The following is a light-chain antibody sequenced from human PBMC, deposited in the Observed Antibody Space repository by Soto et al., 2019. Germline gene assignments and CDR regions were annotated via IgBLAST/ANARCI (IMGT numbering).Light chain of an antibody. Sequence: QAVLTQPASVSGSPGQSITISCTGSRNDISAYDSVSWYQQHPDKAPKLIIYEVSNRPSGVSNRFSGSKSGNTASLTISGLQADDEADYYCSSYTRGSTLVFGGGTQLTVL. V-gene: IGLV2-14*01. CDR2: EVS. CDR1: RNDISAYDS. CDR3: SSYTRGSTLV. J-gene: IGLJ3*02.